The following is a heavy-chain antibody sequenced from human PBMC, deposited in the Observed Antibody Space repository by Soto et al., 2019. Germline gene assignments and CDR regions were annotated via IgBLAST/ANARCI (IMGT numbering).Heavy chain of an antibody. D-gene: IGHD6-6*01. CDR3: ARGRRSSSSSYPFDY. CDR2: IIPIFGTA. J-gene: IGHJ4*02. V-gene: IGHV1-69*06. CDR1: GGTFSRYA. Sequence: SVKVSCKASGGTFSRYAISWVRQAPGQGLEWMGGIIPIFGTANYAQKFQGRVTITADKSTSTAYMELSSLRSEDTAMYYCARGRRSSSSSYPFDYWGQGTLVTVSS.